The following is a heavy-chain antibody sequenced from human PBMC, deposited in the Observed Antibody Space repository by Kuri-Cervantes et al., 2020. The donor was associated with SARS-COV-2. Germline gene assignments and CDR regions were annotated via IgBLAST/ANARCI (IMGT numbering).Heavy chain of an antibody. Sequence: LSLTCAASGFTFSSYGMHWVRQAPGKGLEWVPVISYDGSNKYYADSVKGRFTISRDNSKNSLYLQMNSLRDEDTAVYYCASSRGYCSNWGQGTLVTVSS. CDR3: ASSRGYCSN. V-gene: IGHV3-30*03. J-gene: IGHJ4*02. CDR1: GFTFSSYG. CDR2: ISYDGSNK. D-gene: IGHD2-2*01.